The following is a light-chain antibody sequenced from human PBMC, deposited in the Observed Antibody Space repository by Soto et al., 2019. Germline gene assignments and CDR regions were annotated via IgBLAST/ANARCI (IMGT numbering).Light chain of an antibody. CDR2: GAS. J-gene: IGKJ1*01. CDR3: QRYNNWPLT. CDR1: QSVSSN. Sequence: EIVTTQSPARMSVSPGGRATLSCRASQSVSSNLAWYQQKPGRAPRLLIYGASTRATGIPARFSGSRSGPEFTLTINSLQSEDFAIYDCQRYNNWPLTFGQGTKVDIK. V-gene: IGKV3-15*01.